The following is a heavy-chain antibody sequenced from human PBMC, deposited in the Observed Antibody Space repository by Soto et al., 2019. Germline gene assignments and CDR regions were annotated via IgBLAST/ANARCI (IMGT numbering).Heavy chain of an antibody. V-gene: IGHV1-8*01. Sequence: QVQLVQSGAEVKKPGASVTVSCKASGYTFTSYNINWVRQATGQGLEYLGWMTPNSGNTGYAQQFQGRVTMPRNIAISTSYMELSSLRFEDTAVYYCTRGDYWGQGTLVTVSS. CDR1: GYTFTSYN. J-gene: IGHJ4*02. CDR3: TRGDY. CDR2: MTPNSGNT.